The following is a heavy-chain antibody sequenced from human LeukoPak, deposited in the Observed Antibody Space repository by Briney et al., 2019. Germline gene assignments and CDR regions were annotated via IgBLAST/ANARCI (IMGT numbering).Heavy chain of an antibody. CDR3: ARGHYDVLAASYKWTPDY. D-gene: IGHD3-9*01. CDR2: ITSGGDYI. J-gene: IGHJ4*02. V-gene: IGHV3-21*01. CDR1: GFTFNTFN. Sequence: GGSLRLSCAAAGFTFNTFNMNWVRQAPGKGLEWVSSITSGGDYIYYADSVKGRFTTSRDNAKNSLSLQLNSLRVEDTAVYYCARGHYDVLAASYKWTPDYWGQGTLVTVSS.